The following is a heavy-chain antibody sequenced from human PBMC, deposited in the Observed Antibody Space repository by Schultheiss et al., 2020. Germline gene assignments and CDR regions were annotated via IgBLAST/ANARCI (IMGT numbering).Heavy chain of an antibody. CDR2: INAGNGNT. V-gene: IGHV1-3*01. J-gene: IGHJ4*02. Sequence: GESLKISCKASGYTFTSYAMHWVRQAPGQRLEWMGWINAGNGNTKYSQKFQGRVTITRDTSASTAYMELRSLRSDDTAVYYCARDHSSSWPTDDYWGQGTLVTVYS. CDR1: GYTFTSYA. CDR3: ARDHSSSWPTDDY. D-gene: IGHD6-13*01.